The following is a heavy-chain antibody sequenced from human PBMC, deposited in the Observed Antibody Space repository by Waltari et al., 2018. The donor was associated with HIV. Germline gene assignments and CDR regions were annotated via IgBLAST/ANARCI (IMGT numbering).Heavy chain of an antibody. J-gene: IGHJ4*02. CDR1: GFSLSTSGMC. CDR3: ARISYYYDSSGYYYYYFDY. D-gene: IGHD3-22*01. Sequence: QVTLRESGPALVKPTQTLTLTCTFSGFSLSTSGMCVSWIRQPPGKALEWLALIDWDDDKYYSTSLKTRLTISKDTSKNQVVLTMTNMDPVDTATYYCARISYYYDSSGYYYYYFDYWGQGTLVTVSS. CDR2: IDWDDDK. V-gene: IGHV2-70*01.